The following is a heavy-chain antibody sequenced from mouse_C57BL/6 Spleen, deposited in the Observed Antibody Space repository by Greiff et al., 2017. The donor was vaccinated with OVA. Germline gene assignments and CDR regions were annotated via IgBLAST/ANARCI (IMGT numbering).Heavy chain of an antibody. Sequence: EVKLVESGGGLVQPGGSMKLSCVASGFTFSNYWMNWVRQSPEKGLEWVAQIRLKSDNYATHYAESVKGRFTISRDDSKSSVYLQMNNLRAEDTGIYYCTSYYDYDEAYWGQGTLVTVSA. D-gene: IGHD2-4*01. J-gene: IGHJ3*01. V-gene: IGHV6-3*01. CDR3: TSYYDYDEAY. CDR2: IRLKSDNYAT. CDR1: GFTFSNYW.